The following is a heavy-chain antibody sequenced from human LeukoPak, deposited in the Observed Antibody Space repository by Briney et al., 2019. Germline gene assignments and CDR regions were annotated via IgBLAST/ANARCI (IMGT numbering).Heavy chain of an antibody. Sequence: GGSLRLSCAASGFTFSSYWMSWVRQAPGKGLEWVANIKQDGSEKYYVDSVKGRFTISRDNAKNSLYLQMNSLRAEDTAVYYCARDPLTYYYDSSGYPSGQGTLGTVSS. CDR1: GFTFSSYW. D-gene: IGHD3-22*01. CDR3: ARDPLTYYYDSSGYP. CDR2: IKQDGSEK. J-gene: IGHJ5*02. V-gene: IGHV3-7*03.